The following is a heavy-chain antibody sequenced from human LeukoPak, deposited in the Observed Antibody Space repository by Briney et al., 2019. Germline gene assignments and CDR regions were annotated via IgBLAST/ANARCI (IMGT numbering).Heavy chain of an antibody. D-gene: IGHD2-15*01. CDR1: GFSFSNYD. CDR2: ISSSSGAI. Sequence: GGSLRLSCIASGFSFSNYDMNWVRQTPGKGLEWVSYISSSSGAIHYADSVEGRFTISRDNAKNSVFLQMNSLRAEDTAVYYCARHEKIGLYCSGVGCYPYIWFDPWGQGTLVTVSS. CDR3: ARHEKIGLYCSGVGCYPYIWFDP. V-gene: IGHV3-48*01. J-gene: IGHJ5*02.